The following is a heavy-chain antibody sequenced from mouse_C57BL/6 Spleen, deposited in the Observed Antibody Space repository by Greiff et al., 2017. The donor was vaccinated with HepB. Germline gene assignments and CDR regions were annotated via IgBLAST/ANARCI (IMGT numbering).Heavy chain of an antibody. J-gene: IGHJ3*01. Sequence: QVQLQQPGAELVKPGASVKMSCKASGYTFTSYWITWVKQRPGQGLEWIGDIYPGSGSTNYNEKFKSKATLTVDTSSSTADMQLSSLTSEDSAVYYCARQGVWLRRDGAWFAYWGQGTLVTVSA. CDR1: GYTFTSYW. CDR2: IYPGSGST. V-gene: IGHV1-55*01. CDR3: ARQGVWLRRDGAWFAY. D-gene: IGHD2-2*01.